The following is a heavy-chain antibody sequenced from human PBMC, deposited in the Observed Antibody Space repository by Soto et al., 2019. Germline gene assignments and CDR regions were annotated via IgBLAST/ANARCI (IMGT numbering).Heavy chain of an antibody. D-gene: IGHD5-18*01. CDR3: AKQVERQLGDFDY. V-gene: IGHV3-23*01. Sequence: EVQLLESGGGLVQPGVSLRLSCAASGFTFSSYAMSWVRQAPGKGLEWVSAISGSGGSTYYADSVKGRFTISRDNSKNTLYLQMNSLRAEDTDGYYCAKQVERQLGDFDYWGQGTLVTVS. J-gene: IGHJ4*02. CDR1: GFTFSSYA. CDR2: ISGSGGST.